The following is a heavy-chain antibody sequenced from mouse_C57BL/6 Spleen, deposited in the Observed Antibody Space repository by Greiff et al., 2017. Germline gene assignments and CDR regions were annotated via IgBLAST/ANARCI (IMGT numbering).Heavy chain of an antibody. CDR1: GYAFSSYW. V-gene: IGHV1-80*01. D-gene: IGHD1-1*01. J-gene: IGHJ2*01. Sequence: VMLVESGAELVKPGASVKISCKASGYAFSSYWMNWVKQRPGKGLEWIGQIYPGDGDTNYNGKFKGKATLTAYKSSSTAYMQLSSLTSEDSAVYFCARGGSNQYYFDYWGQGTTLTVSS. CDR2: IYPGDGDT. CDR3: ARGGSNQYYFDY.